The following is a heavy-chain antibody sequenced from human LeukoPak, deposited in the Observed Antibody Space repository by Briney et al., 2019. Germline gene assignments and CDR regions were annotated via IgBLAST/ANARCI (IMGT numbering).Heavy chain of an antibody. D-gene: IGHD2-2*02. V-gene: IGHV4-30-4*01. CDR3: ARDSVVPAAIGANWFDP. Sequence: SETLSLTCTVSGGSISSGDYYWSWIRQPPGKGLEWIGYIYYSGSTYYNPSLKSRVTISVDTSKNQFSLKLSSVTAADTAVYYCARDSVVPAAIGANWFDPWGQGTLVTASS. J-gene: IGHJ5*02. CDR1: GGSISSGDYY. CDR2: IYYSGST.